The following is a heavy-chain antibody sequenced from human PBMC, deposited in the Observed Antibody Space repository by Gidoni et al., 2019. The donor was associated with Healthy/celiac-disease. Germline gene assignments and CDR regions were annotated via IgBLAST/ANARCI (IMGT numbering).Heavy chain of an antibody. Sequence: QVQLVQSGAEVKKPGSSVKVSCKASGGTFSSYAISWVRQAPGQGLEWMGGIIPIFGTANYAQKFQGRVTITADKSTSTAYMELSSLRSEDTAVYYCARGRIVVVPALESWFDPWGQGTLVTVSS. CDR1: GGTFSSYA. CDR3: ARGRIVVVPALESWFDP. D-gene: IGHD2-2*01. V-gene: IGHV1-69*06. J-gene: IGHJ5*02. CDR2: IIPIFGTA.